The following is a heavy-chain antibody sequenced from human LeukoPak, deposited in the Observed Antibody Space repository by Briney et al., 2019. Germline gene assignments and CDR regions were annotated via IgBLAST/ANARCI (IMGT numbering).Heavy chain of an antibody. J-gene: IGHJ4*02. CDR1: GFTFSGSA. D-gene: IGHD4-23*01. CDR2: IRSKANSYAT. CDR3: TRLYDYGSNSGFDY. V-gene: IGHV3-73*01. Sequence: GGSLRLSCAASGFTFSGSAMHWVRQAPGKGLEWVGRIRSKANSYATAYAASVKGRFTISRDDSKNTAYLQMNSLKTEDTAVYYCTRLYDYGSNSGFDYWGQGTLVTVSS.